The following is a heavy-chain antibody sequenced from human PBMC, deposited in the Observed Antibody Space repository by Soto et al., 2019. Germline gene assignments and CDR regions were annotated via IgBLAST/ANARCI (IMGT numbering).Heavy chain of an antibody. CDR1: GFTFSDHH. CDR2: TRNKAKSYTT. J-gene: IGHJ3*02. D-gene: IGHD2-2*03. V-gene: IGHV3-72*01. CDR3: ARDGSSEPSSAFDI. Sequence: EVQLLESGGGLVQPGGSLRLSCAASGFTFSDHHIDWVRQAPGKGLEWVGRTRNKAKSYTTEYAASVKGRFTISRDDSKSSVFLQMNDLKVEDTAVHYCARDGSSEPSSAFDIWGQGTLVTLSS.